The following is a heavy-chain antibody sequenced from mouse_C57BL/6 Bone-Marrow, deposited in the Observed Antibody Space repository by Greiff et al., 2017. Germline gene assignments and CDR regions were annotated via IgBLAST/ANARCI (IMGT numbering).Heavy chain of an antibody. V-gene: IGHV1-5*01. CDR1: GYTFTSYW. CDR3: TRSAWSFDY. CDR2: IYPGNSDT. Sequence: EVQLVESGTVLARPGASVKMSCKTSGYTFTSYWMHWVKQRPGQGLEWIGAIYPGNSDTSYNQKFQGKAKLTAVTSASTAYLELRSQTNEDAAVYYCTRSAWSFDYWGQGTTLTVSS. J-gene: IGHJ2*01.